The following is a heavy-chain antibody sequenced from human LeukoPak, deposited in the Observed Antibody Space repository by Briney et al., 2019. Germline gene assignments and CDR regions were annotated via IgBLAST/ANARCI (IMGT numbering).Heavy chain of an antibody. J-gene: IGHJ5*02. D-gene: IGHD2-2*01. CDR2: ISAYNGNT. CDR1: GYTFTSYG. V-gene: IGHV1-18*04. CDR3: ARFGSVVVPTQGWFDP. Sequence: ASVKVSCKASGYTFTSYGISWVRQAPGQGLVWMGWISAYNGNTNYAQKLQGRVTMTTDTSTSTAYMELRSLRSDDTAVYYCARFGSVVVPTQGWFDPWGQGTLVTVSS.